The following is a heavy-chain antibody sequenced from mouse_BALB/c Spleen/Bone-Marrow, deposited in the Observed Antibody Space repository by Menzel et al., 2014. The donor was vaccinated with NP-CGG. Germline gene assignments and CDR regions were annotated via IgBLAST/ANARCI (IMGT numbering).Heavy chain of an antibody. J-gene: IGHJ1*01. D-gene: IGHD1-2*01. Sequence: DVQLVESGGGLVQPGGSLKLSCAASGFDFSRYWMTWVRQAPGKGLEWIGEINPDSSTINYTPSLKDKFIISRDNTKNTLYLQMSKMRSEDTALYYCARPGYYDYQDVWGAGTTVTVSS. CDR3: ARPGYYDYQDV. CDR1: GFDFSRYW. V-gene: IGHV4-1*02. CDR2: INPDSSTI.